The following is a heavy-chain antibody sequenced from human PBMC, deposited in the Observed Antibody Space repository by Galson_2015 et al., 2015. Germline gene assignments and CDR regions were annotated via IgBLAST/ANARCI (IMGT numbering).Heavy chain of an antibody. CDR2: IIPFFSIA. V-gene: IGHV1-69*13. D-gene: IGHD3-10*01. J-gene: IGHJ6*03. CDR3: ARDGGTRGHHLLRGDYNYSDMDV. Sequence: SVKVSCKASGGTFNTYASSWVRQAPGQGLEWLGGIIPFFSIANYAQKLQGRVTISADESTSTAYMELRSLRSEDTAVYYCARDGGTRGHHLLRGDYNYSDMDVWGKGTTVTVSS. CDR1: GGTFNTYA.